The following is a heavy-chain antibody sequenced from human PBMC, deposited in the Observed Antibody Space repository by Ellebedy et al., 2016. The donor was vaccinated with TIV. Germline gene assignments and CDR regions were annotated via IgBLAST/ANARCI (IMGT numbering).Heavy chain of an antibody. J-gene: IGHJ3*01. CDR3: VRDLAFAFDV. D-gene: IGHD3-3*02. Sequence: GESLKISCAASGFSFSSYTMNWVRQAPGRGLGWISNIRTTEKTMSYADSVKGRFTVSRDDARNSLFLQMSSLRDEDTGVYYCVRDLAFAFDVWGQGTMVTGSS. CDR1: GFSFSSYT. V-gene: IGHV3-48*02. CDR2: IRTTEKTM.